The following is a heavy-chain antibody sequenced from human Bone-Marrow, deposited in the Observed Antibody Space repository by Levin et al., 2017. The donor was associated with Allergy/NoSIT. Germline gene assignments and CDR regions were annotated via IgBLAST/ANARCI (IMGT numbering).Heavy chain of an antibody. J-gene: IGHJ4*02. CDR2: ISGSGGST. V-gene: IGHV3-23*01. CDR3: ATTSRYISGGY. D-gene: IGHD6-19*01. CDR1: GFTFSNYA. Sequence: GGSLRLSCAASGFTFSNYAMSWVRQAPGKGLEWVSAISGSGGSTYYVDSVKGRFTISRDNSKNTLYLQMNSLRAEDTAVYFCATTSRYISGGYWGQGTRVTVSS.